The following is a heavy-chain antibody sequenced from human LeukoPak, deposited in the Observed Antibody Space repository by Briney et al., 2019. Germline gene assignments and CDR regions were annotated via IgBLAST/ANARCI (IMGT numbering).Heavy chain of an antibody. CDR1: GGTFSSYA. V-gene: IGHV1-69*04. Sequence: ASVKVSCKASGGTFSSYAISWVRQAPGQGLEWMGRIIPIFGIANYAQKFQGRVTITADKSTSTAYMELSSLRSEDTAVYYCARDRLHQGYYDSSGVFDYWGQGTLVTVSS. D-gene: IGHD3-22*01. J-gene: IGHJ4*02. CDR3: ARDRLHQGYYDSSGVFDY. CDR2: IIPIFGIA.